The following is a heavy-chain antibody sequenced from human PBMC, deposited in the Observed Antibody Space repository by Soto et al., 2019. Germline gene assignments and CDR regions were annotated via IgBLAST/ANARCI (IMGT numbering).Heavy chain of an antibody. CDR1: GYTFTSYG. CDR2: FSAYNGNT. CDR3: EREYYYGSGPWY. D-gene: IGHD3-10*01. V-gene: IGHV1-18*01. J-gene: IGHJ4*02. Sequence: QVQLVQSGAEVKKPGASVKVSCTASGYTFTSYGISWVRQAPGQGPEGMGWFSAYNGNTNYAQKLQGRVTMTTDTPTSTAKLELRSVGAEDADVYYCEREYYYGSGPWYWGQGTQVTVSS.